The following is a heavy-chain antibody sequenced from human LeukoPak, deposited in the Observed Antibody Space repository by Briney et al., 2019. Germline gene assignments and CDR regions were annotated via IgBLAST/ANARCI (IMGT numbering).Heavy chain of an antibody. CDR3: ARDGLEGSCGSYYMDV. D-gene: IGHD3-16*01. Sequence: GGSLRLSCAASGFTFSDYYMSWIRQAPGKGLEWVSYISSSGSTIYYADSVKGRFTISRDNAKNSLYLQMNSLRAEDTAVYYCARDGLEGSCGSYYMDVWGKGTTVTVSS. J-gene: IGHJ6*03. CDR1: GFTFSDYY. CDR2: ISSSGSTI. V-gene: IGHV3-11*01.